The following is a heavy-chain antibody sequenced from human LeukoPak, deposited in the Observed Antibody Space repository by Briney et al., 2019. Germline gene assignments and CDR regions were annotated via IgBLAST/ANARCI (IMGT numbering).Heavy chain of an antibody. Sequence: PSETLSLTCTVSGYSISSGYYWSWIRQPAGKGLGWIGRIYTSGSTNYNPSLKSRVTISVDTSKNQFSLKLSSATAADTAVYYCATSPVSSTSSHSFDYWGQGTLVTVSS. CDR1: GYSISSGYY. J-gene: IGHJ4*02. D-gene: IGHD2-2*01. V-gene: IGHV4-61*02. CDR3: ATSPVSSTSSHSFDY. CDR2: IYTSGST.